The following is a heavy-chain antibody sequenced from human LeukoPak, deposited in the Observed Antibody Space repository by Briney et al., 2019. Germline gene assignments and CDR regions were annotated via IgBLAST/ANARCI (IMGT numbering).Heavy chain of an antibody. CDR2: INPSGGST. J-gene: IGHJ6*03. V-gene: IGHV1-46*01. CDR1: GYTFTSYY. Sequence: ASVKVSCKASGYTFTSYYMHWVRQAPGQGLEWMGIINPSGGSTSYAQKFQGRVTMTRDMSTSTVYMELSSLRSEDTAVYYCARDGTTVTTFDHHYYYMDVWGKGTTVTVSS. D-gene: IGHD4-17*01. CDR3: ARDGTTVTTFDHHYYYMDV.